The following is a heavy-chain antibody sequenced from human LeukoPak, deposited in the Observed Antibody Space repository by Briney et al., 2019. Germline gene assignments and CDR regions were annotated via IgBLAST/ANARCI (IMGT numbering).Heavy chain of an antibody. D-gene: IGHD6-19*01. V-gene: IGHV3-21*01. Sequence: GGTLRLSCAASGFTFSSYGMSWVRQAPGKGLEWVSSISSSSSYIYYADSVKGRFTISRDNAKNSLYLQMNSLRAEDTAVYYCARGVYSSGWYTSWNYYYYYYMDVWGKGTTVTISS. J-gene: IGHJ6*03. CDR1: GFTFSSYG. CDR3: ARGVYSSGWYTSWNYYYYYYMDV. CDR2: ISSSSSYI.